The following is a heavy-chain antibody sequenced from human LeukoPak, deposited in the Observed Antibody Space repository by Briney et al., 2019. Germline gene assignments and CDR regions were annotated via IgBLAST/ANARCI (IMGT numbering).Heavy chain of an antibody. D-gene: IGHD3-22*01. CDR1: GDSVSSNSAA. Sequence: SQTLSLTCAISGDSVSSNSAAWNWIRQSPSRGLEWLGRTYYRSKWYNDYAVSVKSRITINPDTSKNQFSLQLNSVTPEDTAVYYCARNGNYDSSGYYEPGPLAHYMGVWGKGTTVTVSS. CDR3: ARNGNYDSSGYYEPGPLAHYMGV. CDR2: TYYRSKWYN. J-gene: IGHJ6*03. V-gene: IGHV6-1*01.